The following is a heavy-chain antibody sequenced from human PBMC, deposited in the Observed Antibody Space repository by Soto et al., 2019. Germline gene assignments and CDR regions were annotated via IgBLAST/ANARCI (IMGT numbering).Heavy chain of an antibody. V-gene: IGHV3-23*01. D-gene: IGHD6-19*01. J-gene: IGHJ5*02. Sequence: GSLRLSCAASGFTFSSYAMSWVRQAPGKGLEWVSVISGSGGSTYYADSVKGRFTISRDNSKNTLYLQMNSLRAEDTAVYYCAKDRRIAVAGTGNSFDPWGQGTLVTVSS. CDR2: ISGSGGST. CDR1: GFTFSSYA. CDR3: AKDRRIAVAGTGNSFDP.